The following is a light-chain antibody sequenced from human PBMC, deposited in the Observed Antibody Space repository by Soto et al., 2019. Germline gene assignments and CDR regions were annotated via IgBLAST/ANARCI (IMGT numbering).Light chain of an antibody. J-gene: IGKJ3*01. Sequence: EIVLTQSPGTLSLSTGERATLSCRASQSISRSFLAWYQQRPGQAPRLLIHGVSSKAAGIPDRFSGSGSGTDFTLTINRLEPEDFALYFCQQYGSSPFTFGPGTQLEIK. CDR2: GVS. V-gene: IGKV3-20*01. CDR3: QQYGSSPFT. CDR1: QSISRSF.